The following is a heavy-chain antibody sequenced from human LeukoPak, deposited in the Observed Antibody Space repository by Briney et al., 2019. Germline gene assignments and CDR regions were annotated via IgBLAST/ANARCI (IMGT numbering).Heavy chain of an antibody. D-gene: IGHD2-2*01. J-gene: IGHJ3*02. CDR3: ARDSLPAAIYAFDI. V-gene: IGHV3-21*01. CDR2: ISSSSSYI. Sequence: GGSLRLCCAASGFTFSSYSMNWVRQAPGEGLGWVSSISSSSSYIYYADSVKGRFTISRDNAKNSLYLQMNSLRAEDTAVYYCARDSLPAAIYAFDIWGQGTMVTVSS. CDR1: GFTFSSYS.